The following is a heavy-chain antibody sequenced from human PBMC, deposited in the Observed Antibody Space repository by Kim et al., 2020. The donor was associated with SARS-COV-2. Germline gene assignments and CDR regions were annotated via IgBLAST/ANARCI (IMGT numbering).Heavy chain of an antibody. J-gene: IGHJ6*02. Sequence: PSLKSRVTISVDKSKTQFSLKLSSVTAADTAVYYCARDPDYGGNSYGMDVWGQGTTVTVSS. CDR3: ARDPDYGGNSYGMDV. D-gene: IGHD4-17*01. V-gene: IGHV4-4*02.